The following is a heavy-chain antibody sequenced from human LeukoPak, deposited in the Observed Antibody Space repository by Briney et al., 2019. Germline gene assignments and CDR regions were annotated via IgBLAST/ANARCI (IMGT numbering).Heavy chain of an antibody. V-gene: IGHV3-21*01. D-gene: IGHD5-18*01. CDR2: ISSSSSYI. J-gene: IGHJ4*02. Sequence: GGSLRLSCAASGFTFSSYSMNWVRQAPGKGLEWVSSISSSSSYIYYADSVKGRFTISRDNSKNTLYLQMNSLRAEDTAVYYCARGPWIQLPDYWGQGTLVTVSS. CDR3: ARGPWIQLPDY. CDR1: GFTFSSYS.